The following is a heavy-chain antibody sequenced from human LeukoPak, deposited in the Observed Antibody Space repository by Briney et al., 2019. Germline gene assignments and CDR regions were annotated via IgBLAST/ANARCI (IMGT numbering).Heavy chain of an antibody. Sequence: SETLSLTCAVYSGSLSGYYWSWIRQTPGKGLEWIGYIYHSGSTYYNPSLKSRVTISVDRSKNQFSLKLSSVTAADTAVYYCARGSMVRGVMGFDYWGQGTLVTVSS. CDR3: ARGSMVRGVMGFDY. CDR2: IYHSGST. CDR1: SGSLSGYY. J-gene: IGHJ4*02. V-gene: IGHV4-34*01. D-gene: IGHD3-10*01.